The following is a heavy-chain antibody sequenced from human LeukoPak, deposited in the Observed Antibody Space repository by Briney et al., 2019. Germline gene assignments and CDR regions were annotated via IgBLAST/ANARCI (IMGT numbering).Heavy chain of an antibody. D-gene: IGHD6-13*01. J-gene: IGHJ4*02. Sequence: GGSLRLSCAASGFTFSSYGMSWVRQAPGKGLEWVSAISGSGGSTYYADSVKGRFTISRDNSKNTLYLQMNSLRAEDTAVYYCANWLELVPFLDYWGQGTLVTVSS. V-gene: IGHV3-23*01. CDR3: ANWLELVPFLDY. CDR2: ISGSGGST. CDR1: GFTFSSYG.